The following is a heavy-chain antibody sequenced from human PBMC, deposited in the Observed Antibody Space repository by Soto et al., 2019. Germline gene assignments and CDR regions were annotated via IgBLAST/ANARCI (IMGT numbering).Heavy chain of an antibody. CDR2: ISYDGSNK. V-gene: IGHV3-30*18. Sequence: QVQLVESGGGVVQPGRSLRLSCAASGFTFSSYGMHWVRQAPGKGLEWVAVISYDGSNKYYADSVKGRFTISRDNSKNTLYLQMNSLRAEDTAVYYCAKQLWPLRNKDGTIDYWGQGTLVTVSS. CDR3: AKQLWPLRNKDGTIDY. CDR1: GFTFSSYG. J-gene: IGHJ4*02. D-gene: IGHD5-18*01.